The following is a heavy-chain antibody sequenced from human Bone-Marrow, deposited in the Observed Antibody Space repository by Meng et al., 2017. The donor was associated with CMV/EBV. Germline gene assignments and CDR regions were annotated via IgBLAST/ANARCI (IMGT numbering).Heavy chain of an antibody. J-gene: IGHJ5*02. V-gene: IGHV4-59*01. Sequence: SETLSLTCTVSGGSISSYYWSWIRQPPGKGLEWIGHFYYRGSTDYNPSLKSRVTMSADTSKFQFSLKLASLTAADTAVYYCARDGELLWFGENPTGFDPWGQGTLVTVSS. CDR3: ARDGELLWFGENPTGFDP. CDR2: FYYRGST. D-gene: IGHD3-10*01. CDR1: GGSISSYY.